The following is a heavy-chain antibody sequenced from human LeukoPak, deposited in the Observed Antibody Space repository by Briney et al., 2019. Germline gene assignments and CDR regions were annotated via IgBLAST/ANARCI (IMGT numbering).Heavy chain of an antibody. Sequence: SETLSLTCAVSGGSFSGYYWSWMRQPPGKGVEWIGEINHSGSTNYNPSLESRVTISLDTSKNQFSLQLNSVTAADTALYYCARGPYSGSYGNFDYWGQGTLVTVSS. V-gene: IGHV4-34*01. CDR3: ARGPYSGSYGNFDY. D-gene: IGHD1-26*01. CDR1: GGSFSGYY. CDR2: INHSGST. J-gene: IGHJ4*02.